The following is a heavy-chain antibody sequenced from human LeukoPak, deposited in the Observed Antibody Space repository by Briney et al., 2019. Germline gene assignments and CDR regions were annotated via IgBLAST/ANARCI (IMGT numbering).Heavy chain of an antibody. CDR1: GFTFSSYA. V-gene: IGHV3-23*01. Sequence: PGGSLRLSCAASGFTFSSYAMSWVRQAPGKGLEWVSAIGSSGGSTYYADSVKGRFTISRDNSKNTLYLQMNSLRAEDTAVYYCAKRRIAAAGRGGAFDIWGQGTMVTVSS. CDR3: AKRRIAAAGRGGAFDI. D-gene: IGHD6-13*01. CDR2: IGSSGGST. J-gene: IGHJ3*02.